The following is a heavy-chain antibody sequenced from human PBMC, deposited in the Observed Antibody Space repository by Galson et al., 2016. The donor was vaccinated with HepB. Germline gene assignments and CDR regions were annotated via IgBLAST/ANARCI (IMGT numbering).Heavy chain of an antibody. V-gene: IGHV3-33*06. J-gene: IGHJ4*02. D-gene: IGHD3-22*01. Sequence: SLRLSCAASGFTFSSYGMHWVRQAPGKGLEWVAVIWYDGSNKYYADSVKGRFTISRDDSKNTLFLQMNSLRAEDTAVYYCAKSSVVVSGRYFDYWGQGTLVTVSS. CDR1: GFTFSSYG. CDR2: IWYDGSNK. CDR3: AKSSVVVSGRYFDY.